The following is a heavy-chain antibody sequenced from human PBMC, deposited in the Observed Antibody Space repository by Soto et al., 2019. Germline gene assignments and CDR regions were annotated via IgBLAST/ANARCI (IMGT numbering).Heavy chain of an antibody. CDR2: ISSSSSTI. J-gene: IGHJ4*02. CDR3: ARDTCTNGVCPQGFDY. Sequence: GGSLRLSCAASGFTFSSYSMNWVRQAPGKGLEWVSYISSSSSTIYYADSVKGRFTISRDNAKNSLYLQMNSLRDEDTAVYYCARDTCTNGVCPQGFDYWGQGTLVTVSS. CDR1: GFTFSSYS. V-gene: IGHV3-48*02. D-gene: IGHD2-8*01.